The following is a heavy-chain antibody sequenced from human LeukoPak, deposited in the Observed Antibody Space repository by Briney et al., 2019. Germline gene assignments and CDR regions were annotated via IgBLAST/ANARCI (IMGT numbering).Heavy chain of an antibody. CDR3: ARGLIVGAIIPFDP. Sequence: GASVKVSCKASGYTFTGYYMHWVRQAPGQGLEWMGWMNPNSGNTGYAQKFQGRVTMTRNTSISTAYMELSSLRSEDTAVYYCARGLIVGAIIPFDPWGQGTLVTVSS. CDR2: MNPNSGNT. J-gene: IGHJ5*02. V-gene: IGHV1-8*02. D-gene: IGHD1-26*01. CDR1: GYTFTGYY.